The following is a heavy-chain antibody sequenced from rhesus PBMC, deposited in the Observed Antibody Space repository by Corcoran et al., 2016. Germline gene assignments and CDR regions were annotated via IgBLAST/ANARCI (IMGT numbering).Heavy chain of an antibody. Sequence: QLQLQESGPGLVKPSETLSLTCAVSGGSISGYYYWSWIRQPPGKGLEWMGSIYGSGVINYLNPSLKSRVTLSVDTSKNQFSLKLSSVTAADTSVYYCARVSGIAAAGHHFDYWGQGVLVTVSS. D-gene: IGHD6S26*01. CDR3: ARVSGIAAAGHHFDY. CDR2: IYGSGVIN. CDR1: GGSISGYYY. V-gene: IGHV4S14*01. J-gene: IGHJ4*01.